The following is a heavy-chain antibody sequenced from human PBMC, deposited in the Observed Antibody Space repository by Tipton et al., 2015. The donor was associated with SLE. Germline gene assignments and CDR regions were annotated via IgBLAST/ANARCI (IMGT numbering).Heavy chain of an antibody. CDR1: GFTFDDYA. CDR3: AKDIVATTPIYGMDV. D-gene: IGHD5-12*01. Sequence: SLRLSCAASGFTFDDYAIHWVRQAPGKGLEWVSGVNWSGGSIGYADSVKGRFTISRDNSKNTLYLQMNSLRAEDTAVYYCAKDIVATTPIYGMDVWGQGTTVTVSS. J-gene: IGHJ6*02. CDR2: VNWSGGSI. V-gene: IGHV3-9*01.